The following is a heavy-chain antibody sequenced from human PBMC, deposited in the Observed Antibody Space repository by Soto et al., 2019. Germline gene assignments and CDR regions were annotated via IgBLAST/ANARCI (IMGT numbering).Heavy chain of an antibody. CDR1: GFTFSSYC. CDR3: AREYRLRVPHREGAFDI. J-gene: IGHJ3*02. CDR2: IWYDGSNK. Sequence: PGGSLRLSCAASGFTFSSYCMHGVRQAPGKGLEWVAVIWYDGSNKYYADSVKGRFTISRDNSKNTLYLQMNSPRAEDTAVYYCAREYRLRVPHREGAFDIWGQGTMVTVSS. V-gene: IGHV3-33*01. D-gene: IGHD3-16*02.